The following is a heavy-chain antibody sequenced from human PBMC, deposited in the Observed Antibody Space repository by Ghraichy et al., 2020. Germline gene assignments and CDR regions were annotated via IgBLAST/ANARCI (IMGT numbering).Heavy chain of an antibody. CDR3: ARGYNYAAG. J-gene: IGHJ4*02. CDR1: GFIFSNYW. Sequence: SCAASGFIFSNYWMNWVRQAPGKGLEWVANIKEDGSEKYYVDSVKGRFTISRDNAKKSLFLQMKSLRVEDTAVYYCARGYNYAAGWGQGTLVTVSS. D-gene: IGHD5-18*01. V-gene: IGHV3-7*01. CDR2: IKEDGSEK.